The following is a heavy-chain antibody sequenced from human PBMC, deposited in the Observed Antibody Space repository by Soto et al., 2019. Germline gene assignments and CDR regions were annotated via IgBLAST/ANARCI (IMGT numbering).Heavy chain of an antibody. CDR2: IYYTGMT. V-gene: IGHV4-39*02. D-gene: IGHD4-17*01. J-gene: IGHJ4*02. CDR1: GTSISSTDYY. Sequence: PSETLSLTCTVSGTSISSTDYYWGWIRQPPGKGLEWITSIYYTGMTYYNPSLKSRVTISVDTSKNHFSLKLSSVTAADTAVYYCARRYGPGFDYWGQGTLVTVSS. CDR3: ARRYGPGFDY.